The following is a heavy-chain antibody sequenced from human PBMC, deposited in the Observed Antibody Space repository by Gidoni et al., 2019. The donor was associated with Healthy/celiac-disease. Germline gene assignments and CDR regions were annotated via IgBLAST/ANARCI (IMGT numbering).Heavy chain of an antibody. CDR3: ARRETDYSNYDWSWYFDL. J-gene: IGHJ2*01. D-gene: IGHD4-4*01. CDR2: IYYSGST. CDR1: GGSISSYY. Sequence: QVQLQESGPGLVKPSETLSLTCTVSGGSISSYYWSWIRQPPGKGLEWIGYIYYSGSTNYNPSLKSRVTISVDTSKNQFSLKLSSVTAADTAVYYCARRETDYSNYDWSWYFDLWGRGTLVTVSS. V-gene: IGHV4-59*01.